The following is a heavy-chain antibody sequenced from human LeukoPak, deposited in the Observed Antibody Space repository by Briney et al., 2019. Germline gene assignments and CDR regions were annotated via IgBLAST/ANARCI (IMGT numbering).Heavy chain of an antibody. D-gene: IGHD5-12*01. Sequence: GGSLRLSWAASGFTFSSYAMSWVRQAPGKGLEWVSAISGSGGSTYYADSVKGRFTISRDNSKNTLYLQMKSLRAEDTAVYYCAKGGGYEAQYYYYYLDVWGKGTTVTISS. CDR1: GFTFSSYA. CDR2: ISGSGGST. V-gene: IGHV3-23*01. CDR3: AKGGGYEAQYYYYYLDV. J-gene: IGHJ6*03.